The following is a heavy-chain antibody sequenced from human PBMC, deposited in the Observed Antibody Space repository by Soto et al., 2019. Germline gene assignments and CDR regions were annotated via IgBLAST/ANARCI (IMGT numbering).Heavy chain of an antibody. CDR3: ARDWYYDSSGPLAHSYYGMDV. J-gene: IGHJ6*02. CDR1: GFTISSYG. Sequence: GGSMRLSCAASGFTISSYGRHWVRQAPGKGLEWVAVIWYDGSNKYYADSVKGRFTISRDNSKNTLYLQMNSLRAEDTAVYYCARDWYYDSSGPLAHSYYGMDVWGQGTTVTVSS. CDR2: IWYDGSNK. V-gene: IGHV3-33*01. D-gene: IGHD3-22*01.